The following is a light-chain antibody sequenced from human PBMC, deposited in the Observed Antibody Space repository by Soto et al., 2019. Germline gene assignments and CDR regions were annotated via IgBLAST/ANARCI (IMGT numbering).Light chain of an antibody. CDR2: DAS. V-gene: IGKV1-5*01. CDR1: QSITTF. CDR3: QQYSTYPLT. Sequence: DIQMTQSPSPLSASIGDRVTITCRASQSITTFLAWYQQKPGKAPQIMIYDASKLEPGVPSRLSGGGSGTECTLTISSLQPDDVATYYCQQYSTYPLTFGGGTKVDIK. J-gene: IGKJ4*01.